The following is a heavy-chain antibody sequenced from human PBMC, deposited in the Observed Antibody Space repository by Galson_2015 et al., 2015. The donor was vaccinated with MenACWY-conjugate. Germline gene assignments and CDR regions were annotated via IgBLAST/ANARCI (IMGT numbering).Heavy chain of an antibody. CDR2: VSGSGENT. V-gene: IGHV3-23*01. Sequence: SLRLCCAVSGFTFTHYAVSWVRHALGQGLEWVSSVSGSGENTYYADSVKGRFPISRDNSKNTLYLQRNSLSAEDSAINYCAKDRRVNAIYANMGAFDYWGQGTLVTVSS. J-gene: IGHJ4*02. CDR3: AKDRRVNAIYANMGAFDY. D-gene: IGHD2-21*01. CDR1: GFTFTHYA.